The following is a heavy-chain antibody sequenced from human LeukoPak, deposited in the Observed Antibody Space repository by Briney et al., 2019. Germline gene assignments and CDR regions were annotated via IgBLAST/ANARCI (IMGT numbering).Heavy chain of an antibody. CDR3: ARPRSSSPVDAFDI. V-gene: IGHV3-64*01. J-gene: IGHJ3*02. D-gene: IGHD6-6*01. Sequence: GGSLRLSCAASGFTFSSYAMHWVRQAPGKGVEYVSAISSNGGSTYYANTLKGRFTISRDNSKKTLYLQMGSLRAEDMAVYYCARPRSSSPVDAFDIWGQGTMVTVSS. CDR1: GFTFSSYA. CDR2: ISSNGGST.